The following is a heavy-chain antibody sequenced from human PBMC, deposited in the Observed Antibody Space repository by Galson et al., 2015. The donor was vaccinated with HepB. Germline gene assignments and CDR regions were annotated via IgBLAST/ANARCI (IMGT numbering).Heavy chain of an antibody. CDR1: GFTFSSYA. CDR2: ISYDGSNK. D-gene: IGHD6-13*01. Sequence: SLRLSCAASGFTFSSYAMHWVRQAPGKGLEWVAVISYDGSNKYYADSVKGRFAISRDNSKNTLYLQMNSLRAEDTAVYYCARDRPRGEQQLVFDYWGQGTLVTVSS. CDR3: ARDRPRGEQQLVFDY. J-gene: IGHJ4*02. V-gene: IGHV3-30*09.